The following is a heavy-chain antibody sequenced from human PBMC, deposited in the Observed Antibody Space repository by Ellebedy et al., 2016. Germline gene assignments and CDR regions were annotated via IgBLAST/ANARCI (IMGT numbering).Heavy chain of an antibody. J-gene: IGHJ5*02. CDR3: ARINQLELLLFDP. CDR1: GGSISSSSW. Sequence: SETLSLTCTVSGGSISSSSWWSWVRQPPGKGLEWIGQIDDAGGTEYNPSLKSRVTISLDRSKNQFSLNLSSVTAADTAVYYCARINQLELLLFDPWGQGTLVTVSS. V-gene: IGHV4-4*02. CDR2: IDDAGGT. D-gene: IGHD1-7*01.